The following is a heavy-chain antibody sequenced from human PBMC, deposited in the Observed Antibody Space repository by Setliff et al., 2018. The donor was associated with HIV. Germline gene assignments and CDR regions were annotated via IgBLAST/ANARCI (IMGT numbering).Heavy chain of an antibody. CDR2: INPNSGDT. CDR1: GYTFTGYY. V-gene: IGHV1-2*02. D-gene: IGHD3-16*01. Sequence: ASVKVSCKTSGYTFTGYYMHWVRQAPGQGLEWMGWINPNSGDTNYAQKFQGRVTMTRDTSVSTAYMNLTRLRSDDTALYYCATAGGRSWFDPWGPGTLVTVSS. J-gene: IGHJ5*02. CDR3: ATAGGRSWFDP.